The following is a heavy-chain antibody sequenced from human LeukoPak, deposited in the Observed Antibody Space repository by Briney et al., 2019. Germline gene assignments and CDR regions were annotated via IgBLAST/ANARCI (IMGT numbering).Heavy chain of an antibody. V-gene: IGHV1-58*01. D-gene: IGHD4-17*01. CDR3: AATPTVTTLALTPYYYYGMDV. CDR1: GFTFTSSA. J-gene: IGHJ6*02. CDR2: IVVGSGNT. Sequence: SVKVSCKASGFTFTSSAVQWVRQARGQRLEWIGWIVVGSGNTNYAQKFQERVTITRDMSTSTAYMELSSLRSEDTAVYYCAATPTVTTLALTPYYYYGMDVWGQGTTVTVSS.